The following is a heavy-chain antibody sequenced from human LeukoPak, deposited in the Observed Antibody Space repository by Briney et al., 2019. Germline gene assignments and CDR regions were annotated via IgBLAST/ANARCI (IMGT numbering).Heavy chain of an antibody. V-gene: IGHV1-18*01. CDR1: GYTFTSYG. CDR2: ISAYNGNT. CDR3: ARAGDGGSGSPGGYYFDY. J-gene: IGHJ4*02. Sequence: ASVKVSCKASGYTFTSYGISWVRQAPGQGLEWMGWISAYNGNTNYAQKFQGRVTITADESTSTAYMELSSLRSEDTAVYYCARAGDGGSGSPGGYYFDYWGQGTLVTVSS. D-gene: IGHD3-10*01.